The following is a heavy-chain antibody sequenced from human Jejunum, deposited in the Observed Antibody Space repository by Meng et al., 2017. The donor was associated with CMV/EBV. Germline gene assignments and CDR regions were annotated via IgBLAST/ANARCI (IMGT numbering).Heavy chain of an antibody. Sequence: AFTLGSYWLGWVRQAPGKGLEWVANINPDGSVRHYLDSVKGRFTISRDSGKNSLYLQMNSLRAEDTAVFYCARDQAGTPMGWFDSWGQGTLVTVSS. D-gene: IGHD3-10*01. J-gene: IGHJ5*01. V-gene: IGHV3-7*01. CDR2: INPDGSVR. CDR3: ARDQAGTPMGWFDS. CDR1: AFTLGSYW.